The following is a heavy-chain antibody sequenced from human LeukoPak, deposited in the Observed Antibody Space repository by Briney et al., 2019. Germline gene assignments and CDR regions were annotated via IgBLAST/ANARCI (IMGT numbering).Heavy chain of an antibody. D-gene: IGHD3-10*01. V-gene: IGHV3-21*01. CDR3: ARDRTYGSGTYSFDY. CDR1: GFTFSSYS. J-gene: IGHJ4*02. CDR2: ISTSSSYI. Sequence: GGSLRLSCAASGFTFSSYSMNWVRQAPGKGLEWVSSISTSSSYIYYADSVKGRFTISRDNAKNSLYLQMDSLRAEDTAVYYCARDRTYGSGTYSFDYWGQGTLVTVSS.